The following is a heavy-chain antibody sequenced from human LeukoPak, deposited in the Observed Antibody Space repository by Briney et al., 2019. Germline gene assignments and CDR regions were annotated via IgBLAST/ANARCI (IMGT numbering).Heavy chain of an antibody. J-gene: IGHJ4*02. D-gene: IGHD4-11*01. CDR2: ISTNNGNT. V-gene: IGHV1-18*01. Sequence: PGGSVSVSCKASGFTFTSYGMSWVRQAPGQGLEWVGWISTNNGNTNYAQKLQGRFTITTDTPTSTPYMELRSLRPEDTAVYYCAEVGLSVTTILEYFDYWGQGTLVTVSS. CDR1: GFTFTSYG. CDR3: AEVGLSVTTILEYFDY.